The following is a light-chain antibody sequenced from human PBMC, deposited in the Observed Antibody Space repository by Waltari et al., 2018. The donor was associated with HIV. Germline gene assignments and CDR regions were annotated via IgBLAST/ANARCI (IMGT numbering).Light chain of an antibody. J-gene: IGLJ2*01. CDR2: EVR. Sequence: QSALTQPPSASGSPGQSVTISCTGTSSDVGGYNYVSWYQQHPGKATKLMIYEVRKRPSAVPHLFSGSKPGTTAPLTVTALQAEDEADYCCSSYAGSNNVVFGGGTKLTVL. CDR1: SSDVGGYNY. V-gene: IGLV2-8*01. CDR3: SSYAGSNNVV.